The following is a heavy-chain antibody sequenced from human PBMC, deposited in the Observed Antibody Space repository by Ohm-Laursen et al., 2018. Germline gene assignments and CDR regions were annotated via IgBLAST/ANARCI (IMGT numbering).Heavy chain of an antibody. CDR3: ARGTSSGWTLPLFDY. J-gene: IGHJ4*02. D-gene: IGHD6-19*01. CDR1: GGSISSYY. CDR2: IYYSGST. Sequence: SETLSLTCTVSGGSISSYYWSWIRQPPGKGLEWIGYIYYSGSTNYNPSLKSRVTISVDTSKNQFSLKLSSVTAADTAVYYCARGTSSGWTLPLFDYWGQGTLVTVSS. V-gene: IGHV4-59*01.